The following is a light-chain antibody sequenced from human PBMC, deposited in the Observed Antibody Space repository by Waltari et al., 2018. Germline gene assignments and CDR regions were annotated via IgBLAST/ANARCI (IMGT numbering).Light chain of an antibody. CDR3: QTGGHGTWV. Sequence: LVLTQSPSASASLGASVKLPCPLSRGHTSNVIASLQQQPEKGPRFLMKVNSDGSHRKGDEIPDRFSGSSSGAERYLSISSLQSEDEADYFCQTGGHGTWVFGGGTKLTVL. V-gene: IGLV4-69*01. CDR1: RGHTSNV. J-gene: IGLJ3*02. CDR2: VNSDGSH.